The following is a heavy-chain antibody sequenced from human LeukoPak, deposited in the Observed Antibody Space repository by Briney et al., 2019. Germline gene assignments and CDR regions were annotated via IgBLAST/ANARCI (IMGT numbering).Heavy chain of an antibody. CDR3: ARGRPYSGGYPFDY. Sequence: PSETLSLTCTVSGDSTSSDRYYGGWVRQPPGKGLEWIGNIYYSGSTYYNPSLKSRVTMSVDTSKNQFFLKLNSVTAADTAVYYCARGRPYSGGYPFDYGAQGPLVPVS. CDR2: IYYSGST. J-gene: IGHJ4*02. CDR1: GDSTSSDRYY. D-gene: IGHD1-26*01. V-gene: IGHV4-39*01.